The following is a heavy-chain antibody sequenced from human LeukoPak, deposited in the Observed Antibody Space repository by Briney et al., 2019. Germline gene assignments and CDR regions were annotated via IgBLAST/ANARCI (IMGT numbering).Heavy chain of an antibody. CDR1: GFTFSSYG. D-gene: IGHD6-19*01. CDR2: INSDGSST. V-gene: IGHV3-74*01. Sequence: GGSLRLSCAASGFTFSSYGMQWVRQAPGKGLVWVSLINSDGSSTTYADSVKGRFTISRDNAKNTLYLQMNSLRAEDTAVYSCAPFYSSGWYGDGYWGQGTLVTVSS. J-gene: IGHJ4*02. CDR3: APFYSSGWYGDGY.